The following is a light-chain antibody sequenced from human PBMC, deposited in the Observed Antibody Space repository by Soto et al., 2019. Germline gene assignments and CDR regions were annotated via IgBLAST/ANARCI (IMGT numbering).Light chain of an antibody. V-gene: IGKV2-29*03. CDR2: EVS. Sequence: DIVMTQTPLSLSVTPGQPASISCKSNQSLLQSDGETYLDWYVQRPGQPPQLLINEVSSRFSGVSQRFTGGGSGTDFTLKISRVEAEDIGIYYCMQPTQLPWTFGQGTTVEI. J-gene: IGKJ1*01. CDR1: QSLLQSDGETY. CDR3: MQPTQLPWT.